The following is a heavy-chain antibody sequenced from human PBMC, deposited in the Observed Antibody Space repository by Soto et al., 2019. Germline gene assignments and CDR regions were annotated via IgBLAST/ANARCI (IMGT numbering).Heavy chain of an antibody. CDR1: GFTLTTSRYY. D-gene: IGHD1-26*01. CDR3: ATQEVGGTYVYTFDP. CDR2: IYYSGST. Sequence: LYDTLYLTFTVSGFTLTTSRYYCGCLRQPPRKWLEWIGSIYYSGSTYYNPSLKSRVTISVDTSKNQFSLKLSSVTAADTAVYYCATQEVGGTYVYTFDPWGQGTLVTVS. V-gene: IGHV4-39*01. J-gene: IGHJ5*02.